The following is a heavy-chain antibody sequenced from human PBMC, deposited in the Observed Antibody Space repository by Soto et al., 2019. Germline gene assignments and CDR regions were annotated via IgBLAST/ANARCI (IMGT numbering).Heavy chain of an antibody. V-gene: IGHV5-10-1*01. CDR2: IDPSDSYT. CDR1: GYSFTSYW. D-gene: IGHD2-15*01. J-gene: IGHJ4*02. CDR3: VRLPGVQTRANDY. Sequence: EVQLVQSRAEGKKPGESLRISCKGSGYSFTSYWISWVSQMPGKGLEWMGRIDPSDSYTNYSPSFQGHVTISADKSISTAYLQWSSLKASDTAMYYCVRLPGVQTRANDYWGQGTLVTVSS.